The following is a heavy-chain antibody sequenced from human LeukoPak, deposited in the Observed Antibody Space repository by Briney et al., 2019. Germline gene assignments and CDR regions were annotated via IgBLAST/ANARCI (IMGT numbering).Heavy chain of an antibody. D-gene: IGHD3-10*02. CDR1: GFSFSNYG. CDR2: MSYDGSNK. J-gene: IGHJ6*04. CDR3: AELGITMIGGV. V-gene: IGHV3-30*18. Sequence: PGGSLRLSCAASGFSFSNYGMHWVRQAPGKGLEWVAVMSYDGSNKYYADSVKGRFTISRDNAKNSLYLQMNSLRAEDTAVYYCAELGITMIGGVWGKGTTVTISS.